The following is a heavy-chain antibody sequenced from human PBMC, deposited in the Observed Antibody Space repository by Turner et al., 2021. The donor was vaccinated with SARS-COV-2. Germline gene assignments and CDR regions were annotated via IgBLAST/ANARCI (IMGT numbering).Heavy chain of an antibody. Sequence: QAQLVQSGAEVTKPGSSVKVSCKASGGTFSSYAISWARQAPGQGLEWMGGIIPIFGTANYAQKFQGRVTITADESTSTAYMELSSLRSEDTAVYYCARGRPFYCSSTRCYSFDYWGQGTLVTVSS. CDR2: IIPIFGTA. CDR3: ARGRPFYCSSTRCYSFDY. J-gene: IGHJ4*02. CDR1: GGTFSSYA. D-gene: IGHD2-2*01. V-gene: IGHV1-69*01.